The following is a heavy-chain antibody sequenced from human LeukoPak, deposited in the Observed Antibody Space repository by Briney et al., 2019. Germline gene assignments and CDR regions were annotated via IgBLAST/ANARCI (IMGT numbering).Heavy chain of an antibody. J-gene: IGHJ3*02. V-gene: IGHV4-4*07. Sequence: PSETLSLTCTVSGGSISSYYWSWIRQPAGKGLEWIGRIYTSGSTNYNPSLKSRVTISVDTSKNQFSLKLSSVTAADTAVYYCARYDSSGYYNDAFDIWGQGTMVTVSS. D-gene: IGHD3-22*01. CDR2: IYTSGST. CDR3: ARYDSSGYYNDAFDI. CDR1: GGSISSYY.